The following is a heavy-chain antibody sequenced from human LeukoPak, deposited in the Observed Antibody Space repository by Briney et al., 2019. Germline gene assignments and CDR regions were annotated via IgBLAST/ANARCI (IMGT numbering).Heavy chain of an antibody. CDR1: GFTFSTFS. J-gene: IGHJ3*02. CDR2: ISGSGSDI. Sequence: GGSLRLSCAASGFTFSTFSMNWVRQTPGKGLEWVSAISGSGSDIYYADSVKGRFTISRDNPKRSLYLQMNSLRAEDTAVYYCARRTFPNDAFDIWGQGTMVTVSS. CDR3: ARRTFPNDAFDI. V-gene: IGHV3-21*01. D-gene: IGHD1-7*01.